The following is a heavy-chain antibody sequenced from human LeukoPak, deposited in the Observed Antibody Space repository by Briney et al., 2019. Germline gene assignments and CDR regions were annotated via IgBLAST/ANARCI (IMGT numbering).Heavy chain of an antibody. CDR1: GGSISSYY. J-gene: IGHJ6*03. CDR2: IYYSGST. V-gene: IGHV4-59*01. CDR3: ARLDANGDFYMDV. D-gene: IGHD4/OR15-4a*01. Sequence: SETLSLTCSVSGGSISSYYWSWIRQPPGKGLEFIGYIYYSGSTKYSSSLKSRVTISIDTSKKQFSLKLSSVTTADTAVYYCARLDANGDFYMDVWGKGTSVTISS.